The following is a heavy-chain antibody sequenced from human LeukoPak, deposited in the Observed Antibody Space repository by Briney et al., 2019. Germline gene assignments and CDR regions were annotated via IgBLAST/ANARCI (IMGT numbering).Heavy chain of an antibody. V-gene: IGHV4-30-4*08. CDR1: GGSISSGDYY. CDR2: IYYSGST. D-gene: IGHD3-9*01. CDR3: ARGYYDILTGYYTGYFDY. J-gene: IGHJ4*02. Sequence: SETLSLTCTVSGGSISSGDYYWSWIRQPPGKGLEWIGYIYYSGSTYYNPSLQSRVTISVDTSKNQFSLKLSSVTAADTAVYYCARGYYDILTGYYTGYFDYWGQGTLVTVSA.